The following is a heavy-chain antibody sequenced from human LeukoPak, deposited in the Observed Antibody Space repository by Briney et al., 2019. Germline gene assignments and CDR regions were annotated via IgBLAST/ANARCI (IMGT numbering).Heavy chain of an antibody. Sequence: PSETLSLTCTVSGGSISNYYWSWIRQPPGKGLEWIGYISYSGSTISNPSLKSRVTISVDTSKNQFSLKLSSVTAADTAVYYCVRSGGYCGSTTCHVEYFDLWGRGTLVSVSS. D-gene: IGHD2-2*01. J-gene: IGHJ2*01. V-gene: IGHV4-59*08. CDR2: ISYSGST. CDR3: VRSGGYCGSTTCHVEYFDL. CDR1: GGSISNYY.